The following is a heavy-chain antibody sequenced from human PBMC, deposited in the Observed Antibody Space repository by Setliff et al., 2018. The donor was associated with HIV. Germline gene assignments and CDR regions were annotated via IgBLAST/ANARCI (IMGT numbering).Heavy chain of an antibody. CDR3: ARRTPPGFDY. Sequence: SETLSLTCTVSGADIKSYYWSWIRQPPGKGLEWIGDIHYTGTTKYNPSLKSRPTITLDTSKKQFSLKMRSVTAADTGAYYCARRTPPGFDYWGQGTLVTVSS. D-gene: IGHD1-7*01. J-gene: IGHJ4*02. V-gene: IGHV4-59*08. CDR2: IHYTGTT. CDR1: GADIKSYY.